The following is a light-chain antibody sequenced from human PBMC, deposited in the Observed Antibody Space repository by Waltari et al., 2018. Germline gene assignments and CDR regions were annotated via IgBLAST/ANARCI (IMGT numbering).Light chain of an antibody. CDR2: EVS. CDR1: SSDVGHYNY. CDR3: SSFTTSHTLL. Sequence: QSALTQPASVSGTPGQSITISCTGTSSDVGHYNYVSWYQQHSGKAPKRIIYEVSHRPPGISFRYSASKSGNTASLTITGLQTEDEADYYCSSFTTSHTLLFGGGTKLTV. V-gene: IGLV2-14*01. J-gene: IGLJ2*01.